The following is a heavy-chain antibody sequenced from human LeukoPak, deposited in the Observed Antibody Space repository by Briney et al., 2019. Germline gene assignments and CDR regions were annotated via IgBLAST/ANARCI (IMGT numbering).Heavy chain of an antibody. V-gene: IGHV4-34*01. CDR1: GVSFSGYY. CDR2: INHSGST. D-gene: IGHD3-3*01. J-gene: IGHJ4*02. CDR3: ARGDFFGY. Sequence: SETLSLTCAVYGVSFSGYYWSWIRQPPGKGLEWIGEINHSGSTNYNPSLKSRVTISVDTSKNQFSLKLSSVTAADTSVYYCARGDFFGYWGQGTLVTVSS.